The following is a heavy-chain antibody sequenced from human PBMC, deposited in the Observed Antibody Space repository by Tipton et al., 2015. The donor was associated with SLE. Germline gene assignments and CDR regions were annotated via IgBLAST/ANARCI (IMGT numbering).Heavy chain of an antibody. CDR3: ARTKGSFSFDY. CDR1: GFTVSRNY. CDR2: IYSGGNT. J-gene: IGHJ4*02. V-gene: IGHV3-53*01. Sequence: SLRLSCAASGFTVSRNYMSWVRQAPGKGLDWVAIIYSGGNTYFADSVKGRFTISRDNSKNTLYLQMNSLRAEDTAVYYCARTKGSFSFDYWGQGTLVTVSS. D-gene: IGHD3-10*01.